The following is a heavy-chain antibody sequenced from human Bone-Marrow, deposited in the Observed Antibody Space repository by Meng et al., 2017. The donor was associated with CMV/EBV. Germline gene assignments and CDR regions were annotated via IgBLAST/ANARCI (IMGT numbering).Heavy chain of an antibody. D-gene: IGHD2-2*01. CDR1: GGSISSGSYY. J-gene: IGHJ5*02. Sequence: SETLSLTCPVAGGSISSGSYYWGWIRQPPGKGLEWIGSIYYRGSTYYNPSLKSRVTISVDTSKNQFSLKLSSVTAADTAVYYCARNLLGLGYCSSTSCYLAWFDPWGQGTLVTGYS. CDR2: IYYRGST. CDR3: ARNLLGLGYCSSTSCYLAWFDP. V-gene: IGHV4-39*07.